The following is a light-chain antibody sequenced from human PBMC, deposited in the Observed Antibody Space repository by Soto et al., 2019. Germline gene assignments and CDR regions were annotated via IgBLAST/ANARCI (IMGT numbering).Light chain of an antibody. V-gene: IGKV1-8*01. CDR1: QGISNS. Sequence: AIRMTQSPSSFSASTGDRVTITCRASQGISNSLAWYQQKPGKAPELLIFGASTLQSGVPSRFSGSGSGTDFTLTISCLQSEDFATYFCQQYYDYPLTFGPGTKVDIK. CDR3: QQYYDYPLT. J-gene: IGKJ3*01. CDR2: GAS.